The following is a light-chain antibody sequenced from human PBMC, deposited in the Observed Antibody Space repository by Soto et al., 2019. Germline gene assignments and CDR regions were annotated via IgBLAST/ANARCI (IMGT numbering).Light chain of an antibody. Sequence: QSALTQPASVSGFPGQSITISCTGTSKDVGGYNYVSWCQKHPGKAPKLKIYDVNKRPSGVSNRFSGSKSGNTASLTISGLQAEDEADYYCSSYSNTSTLYVFGTGTKVT. CDR3: SSYSNTSTLYV. J-gene: IGLJ1*01. CDR2: DVN. V-gene: IGLV2-14*01. CDR1: SKDVGGYNY.